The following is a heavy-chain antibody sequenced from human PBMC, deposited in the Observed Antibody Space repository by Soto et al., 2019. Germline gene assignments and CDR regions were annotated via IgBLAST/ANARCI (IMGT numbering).Heavy chain of an antibody. V-gene: IGHV1-18*01. CDR1: GYTFTSYG. Sequence: GASVKVSCKASGYTFTSYGISWVRQAPGQGLEWMGWISAYNGNTNYAQKLQGRVTMTTDTSTSTAYMELRSLRSDDTAVYYCARGTRSGYYPAYYYGMDVWGQGTTVTVSS. J-gene: IGHJ6*02. CDR3: ARGTRSGYYPAYYYGMDV. D-gene: IGHD3-22*01. CDR2: ISAYNGNT.